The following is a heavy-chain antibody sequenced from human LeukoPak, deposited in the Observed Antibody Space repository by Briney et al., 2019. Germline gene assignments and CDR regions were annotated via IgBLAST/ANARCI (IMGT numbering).Heavy chain of an antibody. CDR1: GFTVSSNY. J-gene: IGHJ5*02. CDR3: ARDGDYYDSSGRNWFDP. D-gene: IGHD3-22*01. Sequence: GGSLRLSCAASGFTVSSNYMSWVRQAPGKGLEWVAVISYDGSNKYYADSVKGRFTISRDNSKNTLYLQMNSLRAEDTAVYYCARDGDYYDSSGRNWFDPWGQGTLVTVSS. CDR2: ISYDGSNK. V-gene: IGHV3-30*01.